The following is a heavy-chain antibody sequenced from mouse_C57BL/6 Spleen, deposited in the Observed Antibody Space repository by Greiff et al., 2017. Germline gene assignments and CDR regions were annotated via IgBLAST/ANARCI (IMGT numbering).Heavy chain of an antibody. CDR2: ISSGGSYT. CDR1: GFTFSSYG. CDR3: ARSSNYGDWFAY. Sequence: EVKVVESGGDLVKPGGSLKLSCAASGFTFSSYGMSWVRQTPDKRLEWVATISSGGSYTYYPDSVKGRFTISRDNAKTTLYLQMSSLKSEDTAMYYCARSSNYGDWFAYWGQGTLVTVSA. D-gene: IGHD2-5*01. V-gene: IGHV5-6*01. J-gene: IGHJ3*01.